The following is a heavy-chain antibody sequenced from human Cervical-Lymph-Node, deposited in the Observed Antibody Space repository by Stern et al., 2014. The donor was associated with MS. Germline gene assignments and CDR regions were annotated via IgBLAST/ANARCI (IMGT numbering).Heavy chain of an antibody. CDR1: GFTFSGHA. CDR3: AKGPGTYNTSLIDY. J-gene: IGHJ4*02. CDR2: ISYDGSNK. D-gene: IGHD1-14*01. V-gene: IGHV3-30*18. Sequence: QVQLVQSGGDVVQPGRSLRLSCAASGFTFSGHAMHWVRQAPGKGLEWVAVISYDGSNKFYADSVKGRFTISRDNSKNTLSLQMNSLRTEDTAVYYCAKGPGTYNTSLIDYWGQGALVTVSS.